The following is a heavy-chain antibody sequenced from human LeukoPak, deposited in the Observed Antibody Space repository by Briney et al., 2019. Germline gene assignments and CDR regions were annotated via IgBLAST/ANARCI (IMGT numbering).Heavy chain of an antibody. J-gene: IGHJ6*02. Sequence: KPGGSLRLSCAASGFTFSSYSMNWVRQAPGKGLEWVSSISSSSSYIYYADSVKGRFTISRDNAKNSLYLQMNSLRAEDTAVYYCARCPDYSSGWFNYYYYYGMDVWGQGTTVTVSS. CDR1: GFTFSSYS. CDR2: ISSSSSYI. CDR3: ARCPDYSSGWFNYYYYYGMDV. D-gene: IGHD6-19*01. V-gene: IGHV3-21*01.